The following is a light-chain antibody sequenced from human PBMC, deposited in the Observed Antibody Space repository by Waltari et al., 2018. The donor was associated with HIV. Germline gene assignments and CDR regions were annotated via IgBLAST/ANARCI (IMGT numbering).Light chain of an antibody. CDR2: RDN. J-gene: IGLJ2*01. CDR1: SNNVGNQG. CDR3: SAWDSSLSAVV. V-gene: IGLV10-54*04. Sequence: QAGLTQPPSVSKGLRQTATLTCTGNSNNVGNQGAAWLQQHQGHPPKLLSYRDNKRPSGISERFSASRSGYTASLTITGLQSEDEADYFCSAWDSSLSAVVFGGGTTLTVL.